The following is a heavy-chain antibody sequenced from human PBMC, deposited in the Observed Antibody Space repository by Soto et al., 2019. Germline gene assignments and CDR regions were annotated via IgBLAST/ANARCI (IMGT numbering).Heavy chain of an antibody. Sequence: ASVKVSCKASGYTFTGYHMHWVRQAPGQGLEWMGWINPNSGGTNYAQKFLGRVTMTRDTSISTAYMELSRLRSDDTAVYYCARDRCSSTSCPYDWFDHWGQGTMVTVYS. CDR1: GYTFTGYH. V-gene: IGHV1-2*02. CDR3: ARDRCSSTSCPYDWFDH. D-gene: IGHD2-2*01. CDR2: INPNSGGT. J-gene: IGHJ5*02.